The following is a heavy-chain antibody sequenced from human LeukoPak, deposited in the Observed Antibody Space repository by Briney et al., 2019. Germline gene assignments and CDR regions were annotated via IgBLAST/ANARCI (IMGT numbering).Heavy chain of an antibody. CDR1: GFTFSNYA. J-gene: IGHJ3*02. CDR3: ARDTNYGSGVYDI. V-gene: IGHV3-69-1*01. D-gene: IGHD3-10*01. Sequence: GGSLRLSCAASGFTFSNYAMTWVRQVPGKGLEWVSTISDSGAKYYADSVKGRFAISRDNAKNSLYLQMNSLRAEDTAVYYCARDTNYGSGVYDIWGQGTMVTVSS. CDR2: ISDSGAK.